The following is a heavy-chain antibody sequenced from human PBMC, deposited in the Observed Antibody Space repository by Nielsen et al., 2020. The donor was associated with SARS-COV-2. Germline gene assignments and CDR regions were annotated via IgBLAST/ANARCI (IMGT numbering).Heavy chain of an antibody. Sequence: GGSLRLSCAVSGFTVTSNSMNWVRQAPGKGLEWVSVIDSGGSTFYADSVKGRFTISRDNSKNTLYLQMNNLRAEDSAVYYCARDSDYRVNGMDVWGQGTTVTVSS. CDR3: ARDSDYRVNGMDV. CDR1: GFTVTSNS. V-gene: IGHV3-53*01. D-gene: IGHD4-11*01. J-gene: IGHJ6*02. CDR2: IDSGGST.